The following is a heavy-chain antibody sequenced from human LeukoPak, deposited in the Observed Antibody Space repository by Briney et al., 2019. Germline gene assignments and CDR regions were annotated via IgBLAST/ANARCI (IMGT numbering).Heavy chain of an antibody. Sequence: SETLSLTCTVSGGSISSSSYYWGWIRQPPGKGLEWIGSIYYSGSTYYNPSLKSRVTISVDTSKNQFSLKLSSVTAADTAVYYCARDGITMIVVASDVFDIWGQGTMVTVSS. CDR2: IYYSGST. V-gene: IGHV4-39*01. J-gene: IGHJ3*02. CDR1: GGSISSSSYY. D-gene: IGHD3-22*01. CDR3: ARDGITMIVVASDVFDI.